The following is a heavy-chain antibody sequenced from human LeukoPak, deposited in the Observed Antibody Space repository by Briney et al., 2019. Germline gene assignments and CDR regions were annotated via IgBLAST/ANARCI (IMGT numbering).Heavy chain of an antibody. J-gene: IGHJ4*02. CDR2: IYYSGST. Sequence: SETLSLTCTVSGGSISGYYWSWLRQPPGKGLEWIGYIYYSGSTSYNPSLKSRVTISVDTSKNHFSLKLSSVTAADTAVYYCASQKDTAMVQGYYWGQGTLVTVSS. CDR3: ASQKDTAMVQGYY. V-gene: IGHV4-59*01. CDR1: GGSISGYY. D-gene: IGHD5-18*01.